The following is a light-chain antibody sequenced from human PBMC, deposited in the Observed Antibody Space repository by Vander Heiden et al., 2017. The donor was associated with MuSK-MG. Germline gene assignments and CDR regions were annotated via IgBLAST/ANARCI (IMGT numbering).Light chain of an antibody. CDR2: WAS. J-gene: IGKJ3*01. CDR3: QQDDSTPFT. Sequence: VVMTQCPDPLAVSLDEWATINCKSSQSVLYSANNKNYLAWYQQKPGQPPKLLIYWASTRECGVPDRFSGSGSGTDFTLTISSLQAEDVAVYYCQQDDSTPFTFGHGTKVDIK. CDR1: QSVLYSANNKNY. V-gene: IGKV4-1*01.